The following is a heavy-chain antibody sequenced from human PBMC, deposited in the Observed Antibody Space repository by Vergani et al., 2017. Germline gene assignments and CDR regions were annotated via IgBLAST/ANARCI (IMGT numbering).Heavy chain of an antibody. CDR3: GIGCGLGCRCYRPLFGY. Sequence: QVQLQESGPGLVKPSQTLSLTCTVSGGSINSHNYYWSWIRQPAGKGLEGIGRMHTSGNTNYNPSLKSRVTMSEDTSKNQFSLNLTSVTAADTAVYFCGIGCGLGCRCYRPLFGYWGQGILVTVSS. CDR2: MHTSGNT. CDR1: GGSINSHNYY. V-gene: IGHV4-61*02. D-gene: IGHD2-15*01. J-gene: IGHJ4*02.